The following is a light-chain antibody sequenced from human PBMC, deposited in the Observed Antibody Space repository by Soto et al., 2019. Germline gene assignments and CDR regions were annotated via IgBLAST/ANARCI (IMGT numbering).Light chain of an antibody. CDR1: SSDVGGYNY. Sequence: QSALTQPASVSGSPGQSITISCTGTSSDVGGYNYVSWYQQHPGKAAKLMIYDVSNRPSGVSNRFSGSKSGNTAYLTISGLPAEDVADYYCSSYTRSSTPFVFGTGTKVTVL. CDR2: DVS. V-gene: IGLV2-14*01. CDR3: SSYTRSSTPFV. J-gene: IGLJ1*01.